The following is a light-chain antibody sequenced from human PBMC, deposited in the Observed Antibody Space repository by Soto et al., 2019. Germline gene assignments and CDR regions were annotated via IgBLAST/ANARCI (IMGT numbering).Light chain of an antibody. Sequence: QPVLTQPPSASGTPGQRVTISCSGSSSNIGTNTVNWYQQLPGTAPKLLIFGNNQRPSGVPDRFSGSKSDTSASLAISGLQSEDEGDYACGAWDDSLNGPVFGGGTKVTVL. CDR1: SSNIGTNT. V-gene: IGLV1-44*01. CDR3: GAWDDSLNGPV. CDR2: GNN. J-gene: IGLJ2*01.